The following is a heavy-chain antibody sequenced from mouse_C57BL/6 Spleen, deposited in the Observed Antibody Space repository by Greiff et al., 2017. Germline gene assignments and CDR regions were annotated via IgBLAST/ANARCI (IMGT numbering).Heavy chain of an antibody. D-gene: IGHD1-1*01. J-gene: IGHJ2*01. CDR1: GYSFTSSY. CDR3: ARSRGSSFDY. Sequence: QVQLLQSGPELVKPGASVKISCKASGYSFTSSYIHWVKQRPGQGLEWIGWIYPGSGNTKYNEKFKGKATLTADTYSSTAYMQLSSLTSEDSAVYYCARSRGSSFDYWGQGTTLTVSS. V-gene: IGHV1-66*01. CDR2: IYPGSGNT.